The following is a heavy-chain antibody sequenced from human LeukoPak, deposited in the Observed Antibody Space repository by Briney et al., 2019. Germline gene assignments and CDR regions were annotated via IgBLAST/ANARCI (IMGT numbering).Heavy chain of an antibody. CDR1: GFTFSSYG. D-gene: IGHD2-15*01. V-gene: IGHV3-23*01. J-gene: IGHJ4*02. Sequence: PGGTLTLSCAASGFTFSSYGRSWLRQAPGKGLEWVSAINGSGGTTYYADSVRGGFTIVRENSKKTLYMLMNSLRAEDTAVYYCAKDLPLEAAAATSFAYWGQGTLVTASS. CDR3: AKDLPLEAAAATSFAY. CDR2: INGSGGTT.